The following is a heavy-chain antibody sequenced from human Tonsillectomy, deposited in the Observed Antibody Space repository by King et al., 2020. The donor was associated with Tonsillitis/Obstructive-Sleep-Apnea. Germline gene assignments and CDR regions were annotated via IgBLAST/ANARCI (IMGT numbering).Heavy chain of an antibody. J-gene: IGHJ6*03. Sequence: VQLVESGGGVVQPGRSLRLSCTASGFTFSSFGMHWVRQAPGKGLEWVGLTSLDGSKTDYTASLKGRFTISRDNSRNTLYLQMNSLRTEDTAVYYCAKEKSYWYYYYYHMDVWGKGTTVIVSS. V-gene: IGHV3-30*18. CDR3: AKEKSYWYYYYYHMDV. D-gene: IGHD2/OR15-2a*01. CDR2: TSLDGSKT. CDR1: GFTFSSFG.